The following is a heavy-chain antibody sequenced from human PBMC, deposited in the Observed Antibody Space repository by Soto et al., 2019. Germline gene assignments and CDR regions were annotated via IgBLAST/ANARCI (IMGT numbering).Heavy chain of an antibody. V-gene: IGHV1-69*13. CDR3: ARAVIGVGATLNFDY. CDR2: IIPIFGTA. Sequence: ASVKVSCKASGGTFSSYAISWVRQAPGQGLEWMGGIIPIFGTANYAQKFQGRVTITADESTSTAYMELSSLRSEDTAVYYCARAVIGVGATLNFDYWGQRTLVTVSS. D-gene: IGHD1-26*01. CDR1: GGTFSSYA. J-gene: IGHJ4*02.